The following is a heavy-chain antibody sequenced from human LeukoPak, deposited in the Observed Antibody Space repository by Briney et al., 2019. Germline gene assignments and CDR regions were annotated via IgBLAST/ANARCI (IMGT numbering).Heavy chain of an antibody. D-gene: IGHD1-26*01. J-gene: IGHJ3*02. V-gene: IGHV1-2*02. CDR3: ARSLSIVGATHDAFDI. CDR2: INPNSGGT. Sequence: ASVKVSCKASGYTFTGYYMHWVRQAPGQGLEWMGWINPNSGGTNYAQKFQGRVTMTRDTSISTAYMELSRLRSDDTAVYYCARSLSIVGATHDAFDIWGQGTMVTVSS. CDR1: GYTFTGYY.